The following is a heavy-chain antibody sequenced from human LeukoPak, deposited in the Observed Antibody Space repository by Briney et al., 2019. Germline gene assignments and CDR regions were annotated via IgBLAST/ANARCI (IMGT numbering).Heavy chain of an antibody. Sequence: ASVKVSCKAFGYTFTSNYMHWVRQAPGQGPEWMGVISPSGGPTTYAQKFQGRVTLTRDMSTSTDYLELSSLRSEDTAVYYCARVSWFPGSSYYYMDVWDKGTTVTVSS. CDR1: GYTFTSNY. V-gene: IGHV1-46*01. CDR2: ISPSGGPT. CDR3: ARVSWFPGSSYYYMDV. D-gene: IGHD3-9*01. J-gene: IGHJ6*03.